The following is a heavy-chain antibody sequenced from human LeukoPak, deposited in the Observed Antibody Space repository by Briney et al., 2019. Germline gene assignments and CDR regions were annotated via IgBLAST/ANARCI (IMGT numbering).Heavy chain of an antibody. D-gene: IGHD1-14*01. CDR3: ARLAYQISNHFDY. J-gene: IGHJ4*02. Sequence: PSETLSLTCTVSGASISSSYWSWIRQPPGKGLEWIGDISHSGSTNYNPSLKSRVTISVDTSKNQFSLKMTSVTAADTAVYYCARLAYQISNHFDYWGPGTLVTVSS. V-gene: IGHV4-59*08. CDR1: GASISSSY. CDR2: ISHSGST.